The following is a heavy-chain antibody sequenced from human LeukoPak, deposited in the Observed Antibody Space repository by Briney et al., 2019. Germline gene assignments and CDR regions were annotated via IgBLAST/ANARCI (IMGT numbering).Heavy chain of an antibody. J-gene: IGHJ4*02. CDR2: ISSSGSTI. V-gene: IGHV3-48*03. CDR1: GFTFSSYE. Sequence: GGSLRLSCAASGFTFSSYEMNWVRQAPGEGLEWVSYISSSGSTIYYADSVKGRFTISRDNAKNSLYLQMNNPRAEDTAVYYCVCRLQGRYWGQGTLVTVSS. CDR3: VCRLQGRY.